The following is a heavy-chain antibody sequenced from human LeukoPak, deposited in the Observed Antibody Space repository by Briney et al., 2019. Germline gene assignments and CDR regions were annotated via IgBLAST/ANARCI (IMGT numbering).Heavy chain of an antibody. J-gene: IGHJ4*02. CDR3: ARVPGVTRYFVS. V-gene: IGHV3-7*01. CDR1: GFTFTCCW. D-gene: IGHD4-23*01. CDR2: IKQDGGEK. Sequence: PGGSLRLSCAASGFTFTCCWMSWVRQTPGKGLEWVASIKQDGGEKFYADSVKGRLTISRDNAKNSLYLQMNSLRAEDTAVYYCARVPGVTRYFVSWGQGILVTVSS.